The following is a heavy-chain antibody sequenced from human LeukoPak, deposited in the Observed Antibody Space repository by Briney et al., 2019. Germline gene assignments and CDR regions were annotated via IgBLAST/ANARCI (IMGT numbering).Heavy chain of an antibody. CDR2: IYYSGST. CDR1: GGSISSGGYY. Sequence: SETLSLTCTVSGGSISSGGYYWSWIRQHPGKGLEWIGYIYYSGSTYYNPSLKSRVTISVDTSKNQFSLKLSSVTAADTAVYYCASVPYSSSWLSFDYWGQGTLVTVSS. J-gene: IGHJ4*02. CDR3: ASVPYSSSWLSFDY. D-gene: IGHD6-13*01. V-gene: IGHV4-31*03.